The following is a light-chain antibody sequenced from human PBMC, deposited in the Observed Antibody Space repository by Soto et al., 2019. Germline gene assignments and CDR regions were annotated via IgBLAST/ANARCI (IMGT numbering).Light chain of an antibody. Sequence: QSVLTQPASVSGSPGQSIIISCTGTSSDDGGYNYVSWYQQHPGKAPKLMIYDVSNRPSGVSNRFSGSKSGNTASLTISGLQAEDEADYYCSSSTSTSSDWVFGGGTKVTVL. CDR1: SSDDGGYNY. CDR2: DVS. V-gene: IGLV2-14*01. J-gene: IGLJ3*02. CDR3: SSSTSTSSDWV.